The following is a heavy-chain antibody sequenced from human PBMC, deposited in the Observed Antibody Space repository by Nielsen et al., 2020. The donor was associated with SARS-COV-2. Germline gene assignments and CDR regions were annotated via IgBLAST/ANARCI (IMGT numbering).Heavy chain of an antibody. CDR2: INHSGST. CDR3: ARGSFLRSGTSCYLY. D-gene: IGHD2-2*01. Sequence: GSLRLSCAFYGGSFSGYYWSWIRQPPGKGLEWIGEINHSGSTNYNPSLKSRVTISVDTSKNQFSLKLSSVTAADTAVYYCARGSFLRSGTSCYLYWGQGTLVTVSS. V-gene: IGHV4-34*01. J-gene: IGHJ4*02. CDR1: GGSFSGYY.